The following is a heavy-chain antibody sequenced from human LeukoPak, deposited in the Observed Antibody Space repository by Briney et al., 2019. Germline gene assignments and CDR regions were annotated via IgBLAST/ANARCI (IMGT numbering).Heavy chain of an antibody. V-gene: IGHV3-21*01. Sequence: GGSLRLSCAASGFTFSSYSMNWVRQAPGKGLEWVSSISSSSSYIYYADSVKGRFTISRDNAKNSLYLQMNSLRAEDTAVYYCARDSYSNYIHYYYYMDVWGKGITVTVSS. J-gene: IGHJ6*03. CDR3: ARDSYSNYIHYYYYMDV. CDR2: ISSSSSYI. D-gene: IGHD4-11*01. CDR1: GFTFSSYS.